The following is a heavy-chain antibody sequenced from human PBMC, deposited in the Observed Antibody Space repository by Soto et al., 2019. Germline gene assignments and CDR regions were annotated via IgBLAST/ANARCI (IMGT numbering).Heavy chain of an antibody. D-gene: IGHD3-10*01. CDR2: IGTAGDT. J-gene: IGHJ4*02. Sequence: EVQLVESGGGLVQPGGSLRLSCAASGFTFSSYDMHWVRQATGKGLEWVSAIGTAGDTYYPGYVKGRFTISRENAKNSLYLQMNSLRAEDTAVYYCARGRSGRGPRELSLFDYWGQGTLVTVSS. CDR3: ARGRSGRGPRELSLFDY. V-gene: IGHV3-13*01. CDR1: GFTFSSYD.